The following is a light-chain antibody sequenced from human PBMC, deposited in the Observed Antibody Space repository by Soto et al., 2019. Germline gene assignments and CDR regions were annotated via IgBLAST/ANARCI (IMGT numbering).Light chain of an antibody. V-gene: IGKV3-20*01. J-gene: IGKJ5*01. CDR3: QQYGSSLPIT. Sequence: EIVLTQSPGTLSLSPGERATLSCRASQSVSSSYLAWYQQKPGQAPRLLIYDASSRATGIPDRFSGSGSGTDFTLTISRLEPEDFAVYYCQQYGSSLPITFGQGTRLEIK. CDR2: DAS. CDR1: QSVSSSY.